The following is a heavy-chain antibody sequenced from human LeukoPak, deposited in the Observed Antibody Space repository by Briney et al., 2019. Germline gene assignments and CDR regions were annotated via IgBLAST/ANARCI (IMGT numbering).Heavy chain of an antibody. CDR2: IYSGGST. D-gene: IGHD1-26*01. Sequence: GGSLRLSCAASGFTVSSNYMSWVRQAPGKGLEWVSVIYSGGSTYYADSVKGRFTISRDNSKNTLYLQMNSLRTEDTAVYYCARDRIGYFDYWGQGTLVTVSS. CDR3: ARDRIGYFDY. J-gene: IGHJ4*02. V-gene: IGHV3-66*01. CDR1: GFTVSSNY.